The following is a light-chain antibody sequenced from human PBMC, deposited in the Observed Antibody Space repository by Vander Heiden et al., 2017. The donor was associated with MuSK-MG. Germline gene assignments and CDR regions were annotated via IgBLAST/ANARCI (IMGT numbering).Light chain of an antibody. CDR3: ATWDDSLNRWV. Sequence: QSVLTQAPSASGTPGQRVTISCSGSSSNIGSNSVNWYQQVPGTAPKLLILSNNQRPSGVPDRFSGSKSGTSASLAISGLQSEDESDYYCATWDDSLNRWVFGGGTKVTGL. V-gene: IGLV1-44*01. J-gene: IGLJ3*02. CDR1: SSNIGSNS. CDR2: SNN.